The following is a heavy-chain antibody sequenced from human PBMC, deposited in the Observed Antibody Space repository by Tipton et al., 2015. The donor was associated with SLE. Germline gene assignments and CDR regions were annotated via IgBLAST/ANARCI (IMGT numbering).Heavy chain of an antibody. J-gene: IGHJ3*02. CDR2: IIHSGST. D-gene: IGHD2/OR15-2a*01. CDR1: GDSFTGYY. Sequence: GLVKPSETLSLTCAVYGDSFTGYYWSWIRQPPGKGLEWIGEIIHSGSTSYNPSLKSRVTMSADTPRDQFSLKLTSVTAADTAVYYCGRHRRGSNTFDIWGQGTMVTVSS. CDR3: GRHRRGSNTFDI. V-gene: IGHV4-34*12.